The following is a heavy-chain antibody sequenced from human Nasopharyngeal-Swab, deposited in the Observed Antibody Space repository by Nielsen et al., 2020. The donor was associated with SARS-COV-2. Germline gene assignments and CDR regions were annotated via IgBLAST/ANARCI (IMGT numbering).Heavy chain of an antibody. D-gene: IGHD2-8*01. V-gene: IGHV4-59*01. CDR2: IYYSGST. CDR3: ASSHCTNGVYSSHYMDV. J-gene: IGHJ6*03. CDR1: GGSISSYY. Sequence: SETLSLTCTVSGGSISSYYWSWIRQPPGKGLEWIGYIYYSGSTNYNPSLKSRVTISVDTSKNQFSLKLSSVTAADTAVYYCASSHCTNGVYSSHYMDVWGKGTTVTVSS.